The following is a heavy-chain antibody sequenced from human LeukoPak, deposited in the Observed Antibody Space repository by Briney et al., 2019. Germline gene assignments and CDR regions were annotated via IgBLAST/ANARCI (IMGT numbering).Heavy chain of an antibody. J-gene: IGHJ3*02. Sequence: GGSLRLSCAASKFTVSSKYMSWVRQAPGKGLEWVSVIYSGGSTHYADSVKGRFTISRDNSKNTLYLQMDSLRAEDTAVYYCAREGDYGGQGAFDIWGQGTMVTVSS. CDR3: AREGDYGGQGAFDI. CDR1: KFTVSSKY. CDR2: IYSGGST. D-gene: IGHD4-23*01. V-gene: IGHV3-66*01.